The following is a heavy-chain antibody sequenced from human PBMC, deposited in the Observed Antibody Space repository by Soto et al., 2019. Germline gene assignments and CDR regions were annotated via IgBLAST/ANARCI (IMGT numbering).Heavy chain of an antibody. D-gene: IGHD2-15*01. CDR2: IYPGDSDT. V-gene: IGHV5-51*01. Sequence: GESLKISCKGSGYSFTSYWIGWVRQMPGKGLEWMGIIYPGDSDTRYSPSFQGQVTISADKSISTAYLQWSSLKASDTAMYYCARDHCSGGSCYSDSYYMDVWGKGTTVTVSS. CDR3: ARDHCSGGSCYSDSYYMDV. J-gene: IGHJ6*03. CDR1: GYSFTSYW.